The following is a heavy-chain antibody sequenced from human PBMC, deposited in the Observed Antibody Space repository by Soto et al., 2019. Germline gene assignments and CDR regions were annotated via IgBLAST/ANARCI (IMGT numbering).Heavy chain of an antibody. CDR2: ISYSGST. CDR3: ARSPSSSWYFDY. D-gene: IGHD6-13*01. J-gene: IGHJ4*02. Sequence: PSETLSLTCTVSGGSISSYYWSWIRQSPGKGLEWIGYISYSGSTNYNPSLKSRVTISVDTSTNQFSLKLSSVTAADTAVYYCARSPSSSWYFDYWGLGTLVTVSS. CDR1: GGSISSYY. V-gene: IGHV4-59*01.